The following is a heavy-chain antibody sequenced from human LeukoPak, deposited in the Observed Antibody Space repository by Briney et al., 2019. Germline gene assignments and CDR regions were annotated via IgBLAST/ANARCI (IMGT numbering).Heavy chain of an antibody. CDR3: ARERWRQWLVRYIWFDP. V-gene: IGHV1-8*01. D-gene: IGHD6-19*01. CDR1: GYTFTSYD. Sequence: ASVKVSCKASGYTFTSYDINWVRQATGQGLEWMGWMNPNSGNTGYAQKFQGRVTMTRNTSISTAYMELSSLRSEDTAVYYCARERWRQWLVRYIWFDPWGQGTLVTVSS. J-gene: IGHJ5*02. CDR2: MNPNSGNT.